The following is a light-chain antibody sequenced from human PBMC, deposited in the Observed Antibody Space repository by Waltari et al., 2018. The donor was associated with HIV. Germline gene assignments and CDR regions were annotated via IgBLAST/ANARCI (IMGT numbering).Light chain of an antibody. V-gene: IGKV2-30*01. CDR3: MQHTHRPRT. Sequence: DVLLTQSPLSLPVTLGQPASIPCQSDRCLLSGDGVTYLSWFQQRPGQAPRRLFFKCSGRDSGVPDRFRSSGSGSNFTLAIGVVEAEDVATYFCMQHTHRPRTFGPGTKLVI. CDR2: KCS. CDR1: RCLLSGDGVTY. J-gene: IGKJ1*01.